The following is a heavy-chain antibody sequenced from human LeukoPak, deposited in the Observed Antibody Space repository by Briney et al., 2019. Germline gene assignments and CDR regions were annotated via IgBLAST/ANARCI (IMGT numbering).Heavy chain of an antibody. Sequence: SETLSLTCTVSGGSISSSSYYWGWIRQPPGKGLEWIGNIYYSGSTYYNPSLKSRVTISVDTSKNQFSLKLSSVTAADTAVYYCARHLAEYYFDYWGQGTLVTVSS. CDR2: IYYSGST. V-gene: IGHV4-39*01. J-gene: IGHJ4*02. CDR1: GGSISSSSYY. CDR3: ARHLAEYYFDY.